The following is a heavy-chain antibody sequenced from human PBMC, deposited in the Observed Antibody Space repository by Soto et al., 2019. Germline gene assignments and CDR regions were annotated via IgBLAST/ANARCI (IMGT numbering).Heavy chain of an antibody. CDR2: IWYDGSNK. CDR3: ARDKIGGDSSGYYYPDAFDI. V-gene: IGHV3-33*01. CDR1: GFTFSSYG. J-gene: IGHJ3*02. Sequence: QVQLVESGGGVVQPGRSLRLSCAASGFTFSSYGMHWVRQAPGKGLEWVAVIWYDGSNKYYADSVKGRFTISRDNSKNTLYLQMNSLRAEDTAVYYCARDKIGGDSSGYYYPDAFDIWGQGTMVTVSS. D-gene: IGHD3-22*01.